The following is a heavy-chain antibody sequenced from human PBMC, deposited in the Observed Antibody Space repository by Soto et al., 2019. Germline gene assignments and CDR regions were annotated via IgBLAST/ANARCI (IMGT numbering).Heavy chain of an antibody. J-gene: IGHJ4*02. CDR2: ISGSGGST. D-gene: IGHD3-22*01. V-gene: IGHV3-23*01. CDR3: ANLRGSGYYGYYFDY. CDR1: GFTFSIYA. Sequence: EVQLLESGGGLVQPGGSLRLSCAASGFTFSIYAMSWVRQAPGKGLEWVSAISGSGGSTYYADSVKGRFTISRDNSKNTLYLQLNSLRAEDTAVYYCANLRGSGYYGYYFDYWGQGTLVTVSS.